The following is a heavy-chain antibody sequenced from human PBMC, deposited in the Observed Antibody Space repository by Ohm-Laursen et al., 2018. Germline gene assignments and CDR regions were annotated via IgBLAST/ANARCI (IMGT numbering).Heavy chain of an antibody. V-gene: IGHV4-4*07. CDR2: IYATGST. D-gene: IGHD2-15*01. CDR1: AGSISGYY. Sequence: TLSLTCTVSAGSISGYYWNWIRQPAGKGLQWIGRIYATGSTNYNPSLKSRVSMSVDTSKNQFSLKLSSVTAADTAVYYCAKLYSISYPGDYWGQGILITVSS. CDR3: AKLYSISYPGDY. J-gene: IGHJ4*02.